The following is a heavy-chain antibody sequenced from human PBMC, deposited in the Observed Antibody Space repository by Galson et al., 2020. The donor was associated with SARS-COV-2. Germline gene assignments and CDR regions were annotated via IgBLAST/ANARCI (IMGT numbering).Heavy chain of an antibody. CDR1: GFTINNYT. CDR3: GKIKTVFWLGAGRAALES. V-gene: IGHV3-30*04. Sequence: GESLRLTCAASGFTINNYTLHWVRQPQRTGMERLAVITNEGSEKSYEDSLQGRLTISRDSTTNTLYLQMSSLTAEDSTIYYCGKIKTVFWLGAGRAALESWGKGPRFTFTS. D-gene: IGHD3-3*01. CDR2: ITNEGSEK. J-gene: IGHJ5*02.